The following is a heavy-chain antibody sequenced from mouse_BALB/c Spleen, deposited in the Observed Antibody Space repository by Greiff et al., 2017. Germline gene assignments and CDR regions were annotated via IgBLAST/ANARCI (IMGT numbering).Heavy chain of an antibody. J-gene: IGHJ4*01. V-gene: IGHV5-17*02. CDR2: ISSGSSTI. CDR3: ARQDPYAMDY. Sequence: EVQLVESGGGLVQPGGSRKLSCAASGFTFSSFGMHWVRQAPEKGLEWVAYISSGSSTIYYADTVKGRFTISRDNPKNTLFLQMTSLRSEDTAMYYCARQDPYAMDYWGQGTSVTVSS. CDR1: GFTFSSFG.